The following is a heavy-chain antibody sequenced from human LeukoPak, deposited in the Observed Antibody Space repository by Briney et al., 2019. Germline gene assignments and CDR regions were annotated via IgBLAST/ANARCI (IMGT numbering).Heavy chain of an antibody. CDR3: ARDQDEDRAGTTYDW. V-gene: IGHV3-11*01. Sequence: GGSLRLSCAASGFSFSDYYMSWVRQAPGKGLEWISYISNSGSTIFYADSVKGRLTVSRDNAKNSLFLQMNSLRAEDTAVYYCARDQDEDRAGTTYDWWGQGTLVTVSS. J-gene: IGHJ4*02. CDR2: ISNSGSTI. D-gene: IGHD1-1*01. CDR1: GFSFSDYY.